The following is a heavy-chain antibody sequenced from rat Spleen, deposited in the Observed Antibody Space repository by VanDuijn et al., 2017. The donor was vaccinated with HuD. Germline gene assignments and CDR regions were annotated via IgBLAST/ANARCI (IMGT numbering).Heavy chain of an antibody. J-gene: IGHJ2*01. Sequence: EVQLVESDGGLVQPGRSLKLSCVASGLIFSDYYMAWVRQTPTKGLEWVATINYDGSSTFYRDSVKARFTISRDNAKSTLYLRVDSLRSEDTATYHCARQPHTTYLYGYYVDSWGQGVMVTVSS. CDR3: ARQPHTTYLYGYYVDS. V-gene: IGHV5-29*01. CDR1: GLIFSDYY. D-gene: IGHD1-2*01. CDR2: INYDGSST.